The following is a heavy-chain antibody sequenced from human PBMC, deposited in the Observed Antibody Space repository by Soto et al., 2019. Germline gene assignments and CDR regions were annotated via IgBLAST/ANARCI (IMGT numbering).Heavy chain of an antibody. V-gene: IGHV4-4*02. J-gene: IGHJ6*02. D-gene: IGHD4-17*01. CDR1: GGSISSSNW. CDR2: IYHSGST. Sequence: QVQLQESGPGLVKPSGTLSLTCAVSGGSISSSNWWSWVRQPPGKGLEWIGEIYHSGSTNYNPSLKSRVTISVNKSKNQFSLKLSSVTAADTAVYYCARTSVGTTDGYYYYGMDVWGQGTTVTVSS. CDR3: ARTSVGTTDGYYYYGMDV.